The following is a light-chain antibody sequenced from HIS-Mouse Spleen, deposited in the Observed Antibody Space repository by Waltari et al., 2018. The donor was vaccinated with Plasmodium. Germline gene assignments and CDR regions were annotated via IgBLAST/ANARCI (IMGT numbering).Light chain of an antibody. V-gene: IGKV1-39*01. CDR2: AAC. CDR1: QSISSY. CDR3: QQSYSTPYT. J-gene: IGKJ2*01. Sequence: DIQMTQSPSSLSASVGDRVTITFRASQSISSYLNWYQQKPGKAPKLLIYAACSFQSGVPSRFSGSGSGTDFTLTISSLQPEDFATYYCQQSYSTPYTFGQGTKLEIK.